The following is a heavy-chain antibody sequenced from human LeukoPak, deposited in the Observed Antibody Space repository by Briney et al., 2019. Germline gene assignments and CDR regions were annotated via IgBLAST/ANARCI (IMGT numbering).Heavy chain of an antibody. Sequence: VASVKVSCKASGYTFTSYGISWVRQAPGQGLEWMGWISAYNGNTNYAQKLQGRVTMTTDTSTSTAYMELRSLRSDDTAVYYCARAGYSGSYPDAFDIWRQGTMVTVSS. CDR3: ARAGYSGSYPDAFDI. CDR1: GYTFTSYG. V-gene: IGHV1-18*01. CDR2: ISAYNGNT. D-gene: IGHD1-26*01. J-gene: IGHJ3*02.